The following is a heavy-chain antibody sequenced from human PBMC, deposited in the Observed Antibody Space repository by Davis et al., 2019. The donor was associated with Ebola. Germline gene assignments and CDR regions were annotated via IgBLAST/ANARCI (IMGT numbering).Heavy chain of an antibody. D-gene: IGHD4-17*01. CDR1: GYTFTYRY. CDR2: ITPFNGNT. V-gene: IGHV1-45*03. J-gene: IGHJ4*02. Sequence: SVKVSCKASGYTFTYRYLHWVRQAPRQALEWMGWITPFNGNTNYAQRFQDRVTITRDMSTSTAYLELSSLRSEDTAVYYCAADNTVTFLDWGQGTLVTVSS. CDR3: AADNTVTFLD.